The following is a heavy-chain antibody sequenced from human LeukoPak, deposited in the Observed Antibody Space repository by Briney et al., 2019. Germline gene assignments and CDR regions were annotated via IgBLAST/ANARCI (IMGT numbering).Heavy chain of an antibody. Sequence: SGTLSLTCAVSGGSISSSNWWSWVRQPPGKGLEWIGEIYHSGSTNYNPSLKSRVTISVDTSKSQFSLKLSSVTAADTAVYYCARQDMEVPAATPDYWGQGTLVTVSS. CDR3: ARQDMEVPAATPDY. CDR1: GGSISSSNW. V-gene: IGHV4-4*02. J-gene: IGHJ4*02. CDR2: IYHSGST. D-gene: IGHD2-2*01.